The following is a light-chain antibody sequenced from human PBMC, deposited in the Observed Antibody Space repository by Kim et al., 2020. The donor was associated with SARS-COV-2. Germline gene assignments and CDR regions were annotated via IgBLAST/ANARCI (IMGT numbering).Light chain of an antibody. J-gene: IGKJ4*01. Sequence: DIQMTQSPSSLSASVGDRVTITCRASQVINSYLAWYQQKPGKAPTLLIYDASTLQCGVPSRFSGSGSGTHFTLTISSLQPEDFGTYYCQQYDSTPSTFGVGTKVDIK. CDR3: QQYDSTPST. V-gene: IGKV1-39*01. CDR2: DAS. CDR1: QVINSY.